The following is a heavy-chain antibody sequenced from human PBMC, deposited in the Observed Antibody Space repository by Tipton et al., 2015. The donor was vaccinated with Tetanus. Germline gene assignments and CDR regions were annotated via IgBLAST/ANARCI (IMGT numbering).Heavy chain of an antibody. Sequence: TLSLTCTVSGGSISTYYWSWIRQPPGKGLEWIGNIHYTGSTYLNPSLKSRVTISVDTSKNQFSLNLTSVTAADTAFYYCARQSCSGGSCRFDPWGQGTLVTVSS. J-gene: IGHJ5*02. CDR1: GGSISTYY. V-gene: IGHV4-59*04. CDR3: ARQSCSGGSCRFDP. D-gene: IGHD2-15*01. CDR2: IHYTGST.